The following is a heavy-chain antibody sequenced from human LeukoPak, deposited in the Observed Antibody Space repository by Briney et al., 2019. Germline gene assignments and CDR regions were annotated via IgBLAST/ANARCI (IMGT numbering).Heavy chain of an antibody. CDR2: IIPIFGTA. J-gene: IGHJ6*03. Sequence: SVKVSCKASGYTFTSYDINWVRQAPGQGLEWMGGIIPIFGTANYAQKFQGRVTITADESTSTAYMELSSLRSEDTAVYYCATSQQTEPDYYMDVWGKGTTVTVSS. CDR1: GYTFTSYD. CDR3: ATSQQTEPDYYMDV. D-gene: IGHD6-13*01. V-gene: IGHV1-69*13.